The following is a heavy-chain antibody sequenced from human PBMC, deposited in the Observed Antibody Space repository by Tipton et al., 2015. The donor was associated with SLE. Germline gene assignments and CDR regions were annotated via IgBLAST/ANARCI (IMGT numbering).Heavy chain of an antibody. D-gene: IGHD3-10*01. CDR3: TREGSLDAFDI. J-gene: IGHJ3*02. CDR2: IRSKAYGGTT. Sequence: SLRLSCTASGFTFGDYAMSWVRQAPGKGLEWVGFIRSKAYGGTTEYAASVKGRFTISRDDSKSIAYLQMNSLKTEDTAVYYCTREGSLDAFDIWGQGTMVTVSS. V-gene: IGHV3-49*04. CDR1: GFTFGDYA.